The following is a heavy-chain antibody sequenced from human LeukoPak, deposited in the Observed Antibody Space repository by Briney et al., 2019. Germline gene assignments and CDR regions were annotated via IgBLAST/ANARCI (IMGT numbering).Heavy chain of an antibody. CDR3: ARDPPFGAYCSSTSCRNWFDP. Sequence: SVKVSCKASGGTFSSYAISWVRQAPGQGLEWMGRIIPILGIANYAQKFQGRVTITADKSTSTAYMELSSLRSEDTAVYYCARDPPFGAYCSSTSCRNWFDPWGQGTLVTVSS. D-gene: IGHD2-2*01. CDR1: GGTFSSYA. CDR2: IIPILGIA. J-gene: IGHJ5*02. V-gene: IGHV1-69*04.